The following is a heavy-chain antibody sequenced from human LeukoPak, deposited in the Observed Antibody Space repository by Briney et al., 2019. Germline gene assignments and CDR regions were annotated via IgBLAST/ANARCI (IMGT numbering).Heavy chain of an antibody. CDR1: GGSLSGYY. CDR2: LNHSGST. V-gene: IGHV4-34*01. J-gene: IGHJ4*02. D-gene: IGHD3-10*01. CDR3: ARAVPNMVRGVYYFDY. Sequence: SETLSRTCAVYGGSLSGYYWSWIRQPPGKGLAWIGELNHSGSTNYHPSLKSRVTISVDTSKNQFSLKLSSVTAADTAVYYCARAVPNMVRGVYYFDYWGQGTLVTVSS.